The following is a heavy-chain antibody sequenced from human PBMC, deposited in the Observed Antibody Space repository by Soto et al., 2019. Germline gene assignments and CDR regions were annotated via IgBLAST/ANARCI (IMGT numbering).Heavy chain of an antibody. D-gene: IGHD3-10*01. J-gene: IGHJ4*02. CDR2: ISFDGSDT. CDR1: GFAFSTYP. CDR3: ARVGVDSASYSFYFDY. Sequence: GWSLRLSCGAPGFAFSTYPMHWVRQAPGKGLDWVAVISFDGSDTFYADSVKGRFTISRDNSKNTLFLQMNSLRAEDTAVYYCARVGVDSASYSFYFDYWGRGILVTVSS. V-gene: IGHV3-30-3*01.